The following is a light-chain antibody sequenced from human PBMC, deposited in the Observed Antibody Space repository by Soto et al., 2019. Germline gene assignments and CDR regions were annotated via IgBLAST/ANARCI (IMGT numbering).Light chain of an antibody. CDR2: DVS. J-gene: IGLJ1*01. Sequence: QSALTQPASVSGSPGQSVTISCTGTSRDIGAYDYVSWYQQHPGGVPKLLIYDVSSRSSGVSSRFSGSKSGNTASLTISGLQADDESHYYCSSFADSSARDYVFGGGTKLTVL. CDR1: SRDIGAYDY. CDR3: SSFADSSARDYV. V-gene: IGLV2-14*03.